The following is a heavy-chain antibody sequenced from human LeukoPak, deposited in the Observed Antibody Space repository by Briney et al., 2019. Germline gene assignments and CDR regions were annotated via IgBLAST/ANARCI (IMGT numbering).Heavy chain of an antibody. CDR1: GYTFTSYG. CDR3: ARSGRRSGSYYTIIYYYYYYGMDV. Sequence: ASVKVSCKASGYTFTSYGISWVRQAPGQELEWMGWISAYNGNTNYAQKLQGRVTMTTDTSTSTAYMELRSLRSDDTAVYYCARSGRRSGSYYTIIYYYYYYGMDVWGKGTTVTVSS. D-gene: IGHD3-10*01. CDR2: ISAYNGNT. V-gene: IGHV1-18*04. J-gene: IGHJ6*04.